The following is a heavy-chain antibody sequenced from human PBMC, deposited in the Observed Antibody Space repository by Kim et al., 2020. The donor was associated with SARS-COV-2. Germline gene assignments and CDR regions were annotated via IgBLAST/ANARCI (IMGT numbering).Heavy chain of an antibody. CDR2: ISWDGGST. J-gene: IGHJ1*01. V-gene: IGHV3-43*01. CDR3: AKDSPDYYYDSSGPYWAEYFQH. Sequence: GGSLRLSCAASGFTFDDYTMHWVRQAPGKGLEWVSLISWDGGSTYYADSVKGRFTISRDNSKNSLYLQMNSLRTEDTALYYCAKDSPDYYYDSSGPYWAEYFQHWGQGTLVTVSS. D-gene: IGHD3-22*01. CDR1: GFTFDDYT.